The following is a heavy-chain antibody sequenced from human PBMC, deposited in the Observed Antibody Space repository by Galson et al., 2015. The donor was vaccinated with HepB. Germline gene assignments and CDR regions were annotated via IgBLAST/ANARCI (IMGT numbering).Heavy chain of an antibody. CDR3: ARGADFDY. CDR1: GFTFSSYN. D-gene: IGHD4/OR15-4a*01. J-gene: IGHJ4*02. V-gene: IGHV3-21*01. Sequence: SLRLSCAASGFTFSSYNMNWVRQAPGKGLEWVSFISSSSSSIYYADSVKGRFTISRDNAKNSLYLQMNSLRAEDTALYYCARGADFDYWGQGTLVTVSS. CDR2: ISSSSSSI.